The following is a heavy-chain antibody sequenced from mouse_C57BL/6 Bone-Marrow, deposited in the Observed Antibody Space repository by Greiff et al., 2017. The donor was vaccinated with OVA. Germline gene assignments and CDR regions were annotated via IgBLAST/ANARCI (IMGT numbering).Heavy chain of an antibody. CDR3: ARDGHSYAMDY. V-gene: IGHV7-1*01. CDR1: GFTFSDFY. J-gene: IGHJ4*01. Sequence: EVMLVESGGGLVQSGRSLRLSCATSGFTFSDFYMEWVRQAPGKGLEWIAASRNKANDYTTEYSASVKGRFIVSRDTSQSILYLQMNALRAEDTAIYYCARDGHSYAMDYGGQGTSVTVSS. CDR2: SRNKANDYTT.